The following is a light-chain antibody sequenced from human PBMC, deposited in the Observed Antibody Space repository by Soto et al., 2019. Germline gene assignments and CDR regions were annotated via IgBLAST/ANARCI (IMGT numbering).Light chain of an antibody. V-gene: IGLV2-14*03. CDR1: SSDVGGYNY. CDR2: DVS. Sequence: QSALTQPASVSGSPGQSITISCTGTSSDVGGYNYVSWYQQHLGKAPKLMIYDVSNRPSGVSNRFSGSKSGNTAALTISGLQADDEADYYCSSYSSSTRGVLGTGTKLTVL. CDR3: SSYSSSTRGV. J-gene: IGLJ1*01.